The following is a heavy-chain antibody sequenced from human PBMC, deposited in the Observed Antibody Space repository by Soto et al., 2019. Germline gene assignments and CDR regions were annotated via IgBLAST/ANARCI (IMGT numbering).Heavy chain of an antibody. J-gene: IGHJ4*02. Sequence: QVQLVQSGAEVKKPGASVNVSCKAAGYTFTVYYMHWVRQAPGQGLEWMGWINPKSGGTMYPQKFQGRVTMTWDTSISTAYMALTRLSSDDTAVYSCARDLAKGGGSAGFDYWGQGTLVTVSS. CDR3: ARDLAKGGGSAGFDY. D-gene: IGHD1-26*01. CDR1: GYTFTVYY. CDR2: INPKSGGT. V-gene: IGHV1-2*02.